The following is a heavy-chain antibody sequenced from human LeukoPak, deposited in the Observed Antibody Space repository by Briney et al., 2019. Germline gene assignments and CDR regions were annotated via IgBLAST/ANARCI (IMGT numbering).Heavy chain of an antibody. CDR3: ANSLYMIVVVIPPFDY. Sequence: GGSLRLSCAASGFTFSSYAMSWVRQAPGKGLEWVSTISGSGGSTYYADPVKGRFTISRDNSKNTLYLQMNSLRAEDTAVYYCANSLYMIVVVIPPFDYWGQGTLVTVSS. D-gene: IGHD3-22*01. CDR1: GFTFSSYA. V-gene: IGHV3-23*01. CDR2: ISGSGGST. J-gene: IGHJ4*02.